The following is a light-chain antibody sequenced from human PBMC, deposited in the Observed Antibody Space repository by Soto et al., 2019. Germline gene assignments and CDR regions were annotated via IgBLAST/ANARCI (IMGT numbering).Light chain of an antibody. CDR2: DVS. V-gene: IGLV2-14*03. CDR1: SSDVGAYNY. CDR3: SSYTSRSTRV. J-gene: IGLJ1*01. Sequence: QSALTQPASVSGSPGQPITISCTGTSSDVGAYNYVSWYQQHPGKAPKLMIYDVSNRPSGVSNRFSGSKSGNTASLTISGLQAEDEADYYCSSYTSRSTRVFGTGTKLTVL.